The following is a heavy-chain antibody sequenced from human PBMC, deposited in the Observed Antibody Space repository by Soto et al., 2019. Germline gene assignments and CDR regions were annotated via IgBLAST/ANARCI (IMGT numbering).Heavy chain of an antibody. Sequence: SSETLSLTCAVSGASINYYYWNWIRRPPGKGLEWIGSFSSTGSTNYNPSLKSRVTISGDTSKNQFSLTLSSVTAADTAVYYCARGGGSPYHSHEFDFWGQGTLVTVSS. D-gene: IGHD6-13*01. CDR3: ARGGGSPYHSHEFDF. V-gene: IGHV4-59*13. CDR1: GASINYYY. J-gene: IGHJ4*02. CDR2: FSSTGST.